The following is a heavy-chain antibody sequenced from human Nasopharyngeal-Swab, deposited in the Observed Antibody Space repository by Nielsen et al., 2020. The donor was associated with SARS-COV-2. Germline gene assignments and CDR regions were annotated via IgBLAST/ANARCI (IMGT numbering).Heavy chain of an antibody. CDR2: ISDDGSNK. D-gene: IGHD6-19*01. CDR3: AKDQGVYSSGWEGLFDY. CDR1: GFTFSSYG. V-gene: IGHV3-30*18. Sequence: GGSLRLSCAASGFTFSSYGMHWVRQAPGKGLEWVAVISDDGSNKYYADSVKGRFTISRDNSKNTLYLQMNSLRAEDTAVYYCAKDQGVYSSGWEGLFDYWGQGTLVTVSS. J-gene: IGHJ4*02.